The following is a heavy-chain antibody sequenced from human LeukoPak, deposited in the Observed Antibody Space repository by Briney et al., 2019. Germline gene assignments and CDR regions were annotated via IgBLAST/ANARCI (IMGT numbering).Heavy chain of an antibody. Sequence: SETLSLTCTVSGGSISSYYWSWIRQPPGQGLEWMGYIYYSVSTNYNPSLKSRVTISVDPSKNQFSLKLSSVTAADTAVYYCARGAGLRLMGYSYGDPRYYFHYWGQGTLVTVSS. J-gene: IGHJ4*02. D-gene: IGHD5-18*01. CDR1: GGSISSYY. CDR2: IYYSVST. V-gene: IGHV4-59*01. CDR3: ARGAGLRLMGYSYGDPRYYFHY.